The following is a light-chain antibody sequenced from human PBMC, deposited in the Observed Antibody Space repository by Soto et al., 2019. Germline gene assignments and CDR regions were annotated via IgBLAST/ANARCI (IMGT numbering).Light chain of an antibody. CDR3: QQYDTSPPLYT. CDR2: GAS. J-gene: IGKJ2*01. CDR1: QRVDSVY. V-gene: IGKV3-20*01. Sequence: EIVLTQSPGTLSLSPGERATLSCRASQRVDSVYLTWYQQKPGQAPRLLIYGASTRAAGIPSRFSGSGSGTDFTLTISRLEPDDFAVYYCQQYDTSPPLYTFGQGTKPEFK.